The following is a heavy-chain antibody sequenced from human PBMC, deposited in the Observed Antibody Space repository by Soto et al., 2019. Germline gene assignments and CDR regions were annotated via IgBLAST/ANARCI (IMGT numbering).Heavy chain of an antibody. J-gene: IGHJ6*03. CDR3: AKGPHSASGYYYMDV. D-gene: IGHD3-10*01. CDR2: ISAYNGNT. Sequence: GASVKVSCKASGYTFTSYGISWVRQAPGQGLEWMGWISAYNGNTNYAQKLQGRVTMTTDTSTSTAYMELRSLRSDDTAVYYCAKGPHSASGYYYMDVWGKGTTVTVSS. CDR1: GYTFTSYG. V-gene: IGHV1-18*01.